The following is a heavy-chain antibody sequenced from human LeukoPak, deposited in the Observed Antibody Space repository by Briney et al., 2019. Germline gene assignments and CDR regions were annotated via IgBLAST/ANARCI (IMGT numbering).Heavy chain of an antibody. V-gene: IGHV1-46*01. CDR1: GYTFTSYY. CDR3: ARDQLSCSGGTCYSS. D-gene: IGHD2-15*01. CDR2: INPSGGST. J-gene: IGHJ5*02. Sequence: ASVKVSCKASGYTFTSYYMHWVRQAPGQGLEWMGIINPSGGSTSYAQKFQGRVTMTRDTSTSTVYMELNSLRSEDTAVYYCARDQLSCSGGTCYSSWGQGALVTVSS.